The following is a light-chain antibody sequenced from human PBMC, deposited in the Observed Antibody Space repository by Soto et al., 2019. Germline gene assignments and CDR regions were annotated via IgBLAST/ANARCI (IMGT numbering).Light chain of an antibody. Sequence: DIVMTQSPLSLPVTPGEPASISCRSSQSLLHSNGYNYLDWYLQKPGQSPQVLIYLGSNRSSGGPDMFSGSGSGTDFTLKISRVEAEDVGVYYCMQALQTPNTFGQGTKLDIK. V-gene: IGKV2-28*01. J-gene: IGKJ2*01. CDR1: QSLLHSNGYNY. CDR2: LGS. CDR3: MQALQTPNT.